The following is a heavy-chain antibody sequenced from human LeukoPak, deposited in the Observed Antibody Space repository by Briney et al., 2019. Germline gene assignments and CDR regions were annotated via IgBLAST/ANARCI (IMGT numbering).Heavy chain of an antibody. J-gene: IGHJ3*02. CDR3: ARSYYYGSGSTDAFDI. Sequence: GGSLRLSCAASGFTFSSYAMHWVRQAPGKGLEWVAVISYDGGNKYYADSVKGRFTISRDNSKNTLYLQMNSLRAEDTAVYYCARSYYYGSGSTDAFDIWGQGTMVTVSS. V-gene: IGHV3-30*04. CDR1: GFTFSSYA. CDR2: ISYDGGNK. D-gene: IGHD3-10*01.